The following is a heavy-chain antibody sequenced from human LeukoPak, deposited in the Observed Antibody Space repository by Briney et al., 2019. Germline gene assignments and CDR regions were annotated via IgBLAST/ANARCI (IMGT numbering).Heavy chain of an antibody. CDR2: IYHSGNT. V-gene: IGHV4-38-2*01. J-gene: IGHJ4*02. D-gene: IGHD3-16*01. CDR3: ARQGSLGDYVGY. Sequence: PSETLSLTCAVSGYSISSGYYWDWIRQPPGKGLEWIGRIYHSGNTYHNASLKSRVTISVDTSKNQFSLKLTPVTAADTAVFYCARQGSLGDYVGYWGQGTLVTVSS. CDR1: GYSISSGYY.